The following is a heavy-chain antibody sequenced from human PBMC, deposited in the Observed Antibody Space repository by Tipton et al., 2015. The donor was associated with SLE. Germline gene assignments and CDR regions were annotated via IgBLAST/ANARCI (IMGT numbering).Heavy chain of an antibody. CDR1: GFTFDDYG. D-gene: IGHD6-19*01. CDR3: ARGLAVAGTAGFDN. CDR2: FNWNGGST. V-gene: IGHV3-20*04. J-gene: IGHJ4*02. Sequence: SLRLSCAASGFTFDDYGMSWVRQAPGKGLEWVSGFNWNGGSTDYADSVKGRFTISRDNAKNSPFLQMNSLRAEDTAVYYCARGLAVAGTAGFDNWGQGTLVTVSS.